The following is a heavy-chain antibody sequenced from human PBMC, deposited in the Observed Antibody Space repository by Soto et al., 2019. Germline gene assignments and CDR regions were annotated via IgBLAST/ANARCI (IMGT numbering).Heavy chain of an antibody. D-gene: IGHD3-22*01. Sequence: PGGSLRLSCAASGFTFSDHYMDWVRQAPGKGLEWVGRTRNKANSYTTEYAASVKGRFTISRDDSKNSLYLQMNSLKTEDTAVYYCARGGKTYYYDSSGYSSAFDIWGQGTMVTVSS. CDR3: ARGGKTYYYDSSGYSSAFDI. J-gene: IGHJ3*02. CDR1: GFTFSDHY. V-gene: IGHV3-72*01. CDR2: TRNKANSYTT.